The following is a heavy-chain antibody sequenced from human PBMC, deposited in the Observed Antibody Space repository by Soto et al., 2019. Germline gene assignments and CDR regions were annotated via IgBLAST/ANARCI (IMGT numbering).Heavy chain of an antibody. Sequence: QVQLVQSGAEVKKPGSSVKVSCKASGGTFSSYTISWVRQAPGQGLEWMGRIIPILGIANYAQKFQGRVTITADKSTSTADRERRSVRSEDTAVYYCARARWFGELGGMDVWGQGTTVTVSS. V-gene: IGHV1-69*02. CDR3: ARARWFGELGGMDV. CDR2: IIPILGIA. D-gene: IGHD3-10*01. J-gene: IGHJ6*02. CDR1: GGTFSSYT.